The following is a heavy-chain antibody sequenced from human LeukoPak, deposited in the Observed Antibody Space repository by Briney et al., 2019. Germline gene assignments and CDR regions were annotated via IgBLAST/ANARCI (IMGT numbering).Heavy chain of an antibody. V-gene: IGHV4-4*07. Sequence: SETLSLTCTVSGGSISSYYWSRIRQPAGKGLEWIGRIYTSGSTNYNPSLKSRVTMSVDTSKNQFSLKLSSVTAADTAVYYCAREEFSGDWFDPWGQGTLVTVSS. D-gene: IGHD3-10*01. CDR1: GGSISSYY. CDR3: AREEFSGDWFDP. J-gene: IGHJ5*02. CDR2: IYTSGST.